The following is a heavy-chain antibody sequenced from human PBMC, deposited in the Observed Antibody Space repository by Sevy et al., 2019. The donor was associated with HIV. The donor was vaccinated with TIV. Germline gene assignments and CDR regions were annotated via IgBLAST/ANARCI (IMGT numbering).Heavy chain of an antibody. V-gene: IGHV3-23*01. CDR1: GFTFSSYD. CDR3: AKSALRGMVYAINDY. CDR2: ISGSGGST. J-gene: IGHJ4*02. Sequence: GGSLRLSCAASGFTFSSYDMSWVRQAPGKGLEWVSVISGSGGSTYYADSVKGRLTISRDNSKNTLYLQMNSLRAEDTAVYYCAKSALRGMVYAINDYWGQGTLVTVSS. D-gene: IGHD2-8*01.